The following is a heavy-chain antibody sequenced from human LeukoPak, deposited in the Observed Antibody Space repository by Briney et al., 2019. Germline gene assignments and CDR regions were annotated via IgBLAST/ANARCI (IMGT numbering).Heavy chain of an antibody. CDR1: GFTFSSYW. CDR2: IKQDGSEK. D-gene: IGHD3-22*01. V-gene: IGHV3-7*03. J-gene: IGHJ4*02. Sequence: TGGSLRLSCAASGFTFSSYWMSWVRQAPGKGLEWVANIKQDGSEKYYVDSVKGRFTISRDNAKNSLYLQMNSLRAEDTAVYYCARRGPPKYYHDSSGYSDFDYWGQGTLVTVSS. CDR3: ARRGPPKYYHDSSGYSDFDY.